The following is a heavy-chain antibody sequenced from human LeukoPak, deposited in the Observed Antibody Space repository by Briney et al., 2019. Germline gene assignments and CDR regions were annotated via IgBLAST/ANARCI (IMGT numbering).Heavy chain of an antibody. CDR3: ARESGQVDY. CDR2: INPNSGGT. V-gene: IGHV1-2*02. J-gene: IGHJ4*02. D-gene: IGHD7-27*01. Sequence: ASVKVSCKASGYTFTSYDMNWVRQATGQGLEWMGWINPNSGGTNYAQKFQGRVTMTRDTSISTAYMELSRLRSDDTAVYYCARESGQVDYWGQGTLVTVSS. CDR1: GYTFTSYD.